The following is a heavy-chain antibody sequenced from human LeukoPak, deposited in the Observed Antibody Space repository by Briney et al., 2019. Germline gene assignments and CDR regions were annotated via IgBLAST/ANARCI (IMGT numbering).Heavy chain of an antibody. D-gene: IGHD2-2*01. Sequence: GGSLRLSCAASGFTFSSYSMNWVRQAPGKGLEWVSSISSSSSYIYYADSVKGRFTISRDNAKNSLYLQMNSLRAEDTAVYYCARGAPYPIVVVPSPEGDAFDIWGQGTMVTVSS. CDR1: GFTFSSYS. CDR2: ISSSSSYI. V-gene: IGHV3-21*01. CDR3: ARGAPYPIVVVPSPEGDAFDI. J-gene: IGHJ3*02.